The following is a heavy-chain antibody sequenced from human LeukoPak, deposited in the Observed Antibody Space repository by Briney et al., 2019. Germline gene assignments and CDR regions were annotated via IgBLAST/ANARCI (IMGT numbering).Heavy chain of an antibody. CDR2: ISAGGDRT. V-gene: IGHV3-23*01. CDR1: GFTFSTYA. J-gene: IGHJ4*02. D-gene: IGHD1-26*01. Sequence: PGGSLRLSCAASGFTFSTYAMTWVRQAPGKGLESVAGISAGGDRTYYADSVKGRFTISRDNSKNTLYLQMNSLRAEDTAEYYCARSTVGTSCCTAVDYWGQGTLVTVSS. CDR3: ARSTVGTSCCTAVDY.